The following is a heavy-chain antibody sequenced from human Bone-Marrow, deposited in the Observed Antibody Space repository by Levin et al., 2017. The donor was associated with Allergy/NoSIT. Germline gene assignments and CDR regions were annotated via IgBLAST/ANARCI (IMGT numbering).Heavy chain of an antibody. Sequence: RASETLSLTCSVSGDSISSGSHYWSWIRQTAGKGLEWIGRVYTSGTTNYNPSFKSRVTISVDTSKNQFSLRLNSATAADTAVYYCARDGGTIPVAGPFDFWGQGTLVTVSS. D-gene: IGHD6-19*01. J-gene: IGHJ4*02. CDR2: VYTSGTT. CDR3: ARDGGTIPVAGPFDF. V-gene: IGHV4-61*02. CDR1: GDSISSGSHY.